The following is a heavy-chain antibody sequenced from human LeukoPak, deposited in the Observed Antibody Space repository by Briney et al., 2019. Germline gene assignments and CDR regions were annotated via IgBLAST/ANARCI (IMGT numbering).Heavy chain of an antibody. CDR2: ISHSGST. D-gene: IGHD3-9*01. CDR3: ARRRGECDSLTGYYFENWSDP. J-gene: IGHJ5*02. V-gene: IGHV4-34*01. CDR1: GGSFSGYY. Sequence: PSETLSLTCAVYGGSFSGYYWRWIRQPPEKGLEWIGEISHSGSTNYNPSLKSRVTISVDTSKNQFSLKLSSVTAADTAVYYWARRRGECDSLTGYYFENWSDPWGQGTLVTVSS.